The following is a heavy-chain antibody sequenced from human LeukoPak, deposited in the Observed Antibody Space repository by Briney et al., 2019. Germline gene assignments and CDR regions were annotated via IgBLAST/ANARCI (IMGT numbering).Heavy chain of an antibody. Sequence: GGSLRLSCVASGFSFSNSWMAWVRQAPGKGLEWVGNINYDGSQKYYVDPVKGRFTISRDNAKNSLYLEMNSLRADDTAVYFCASSHDSSGSDWGQGAMVTVSS. CDR1: GFSFSNSW. D-gene: IGHD3-22*01. CDR3: ASSHDSSGSD. J-gene: IGHJ4*02. CDR2: INYDGSQK. V-gene: IGHV3-7*01.